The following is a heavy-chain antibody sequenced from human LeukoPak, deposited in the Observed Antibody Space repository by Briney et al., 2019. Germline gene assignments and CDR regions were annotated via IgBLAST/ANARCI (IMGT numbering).Heavy chain of an antibody. Sequence: ASVKVSCKASGYSFTTYDINWVRQAAGQGLEWMGWMNPNSGNTGNAQKFQGRATMTRNTSISTAYMELTGLTSEDTAVYFCARIAAPGNRRLNFWGQGTLVTVSS. CDR1: GYSFTTYD. D-gene: IGHD6-13*01. J-gene: IGHJ4*02. CDR2: MNPNSGNT. CDR3: ARIAAPGNRRLNF. V-gene: IGHV1-8*01.